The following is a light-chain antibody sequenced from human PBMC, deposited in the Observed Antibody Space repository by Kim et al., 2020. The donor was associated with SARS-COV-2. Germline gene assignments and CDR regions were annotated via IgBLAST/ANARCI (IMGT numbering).Light chain of an antibody. V-gene: IGKV1-16*02. CDR1: QGISTY. J-gene: IGKJ5*01. CDR3: QQYNIYPLT. Sequence: DIQMTQSPSSLSASVGDRVTITCRASQGISTYLAWFQQKPGKAPKSLIYGASSLQSGVPSKFSGSGSGTDFTLTISSLQPEDFATYYCQQYNIYPLTFGQGTRLEIK. CDR2: GAS.